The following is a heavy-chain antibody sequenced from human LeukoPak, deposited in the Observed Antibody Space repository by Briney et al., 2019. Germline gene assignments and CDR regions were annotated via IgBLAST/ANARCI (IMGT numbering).Heavy chain of an antibody. J-gene: IGHJ6*02. CDR2: ISGTSGST. V-gene: IGHV3-23*01. CDR1: GFTFSNYG. Sequence: PGGSLRLSCTASGFTFSNYGMSWVRQAPGKGLEWVSVISGTSGSTYYADSVKGRFTISRDNSKNTLYLQMNSLRAEDTAVYYCARRVRTQYYYYYGMDVWGQGTTVTVSS. CDR3: ARRVRTQYYYYYGMDV.